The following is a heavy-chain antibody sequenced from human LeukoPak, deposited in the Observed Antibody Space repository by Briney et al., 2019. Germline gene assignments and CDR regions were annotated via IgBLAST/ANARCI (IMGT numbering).Heavy chain of an antibody. CDR2: IYYSGNT. J-gene: IGHJ1*01. CDR1: GVSISSSNSY. CDR3: ARQTGSGLFILP. V-gene: IGHV4-39*01. Sequence: SETLSLTCTISGVSISSSNSYWGWIRQPPGKGLEWIGSIYYSGNTYYNASLKSQVSISIDTAKNQFSLRLTSVTAADTAVYYCARQTGSGLFILPGGQGTLVTVAS. D-gene: IGHD3/OR15-3a*01.